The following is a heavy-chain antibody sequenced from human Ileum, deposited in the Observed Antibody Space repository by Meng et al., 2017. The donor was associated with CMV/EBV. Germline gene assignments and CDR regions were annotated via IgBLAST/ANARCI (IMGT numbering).Heavy chain of an antibody. CDR2: INSRSSTI. D-gene: IGHD3-10*01. J-gene: IGHJ2*01. V-gene: IGHV3-48*04. CDR1: GFTFSTYY. CDR3: AREGAPGFWYFDL. Sequence: GESLKISCAASGFTFSTYYMSWVRQAPGKGLEWLSYINSRSSTIYYADSVKGRFTISRDNAKNSLFLQMNSLRAEDTAVYYCAREGAPGFWYFDLWGRGTLVTVSS.